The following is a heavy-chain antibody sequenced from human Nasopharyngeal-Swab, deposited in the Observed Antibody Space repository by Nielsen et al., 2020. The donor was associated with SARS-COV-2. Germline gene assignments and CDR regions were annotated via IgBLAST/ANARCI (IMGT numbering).Heavy chain of an antibody. V-gene: IGHV7-4-1*02. Sequence: ASVKVSCKASGYTFTSYAMNWVRQAPGQGLEWMGWINTNTGNPTYAQGFTGRFVFSLDTSVSTAYLQISSLKAEDTAVYYCARRDHEGIPLLWFGLARYYYYGMDVWGQGTTVTVSS. CDR1: GYTFTSYA. J-gene: IGHJ6*02. CDR3: ARRDHEGIPLLWFGLARYYYYGMDV. D-gene: IGHD3-10*01. CDR2: INTNTGNP.